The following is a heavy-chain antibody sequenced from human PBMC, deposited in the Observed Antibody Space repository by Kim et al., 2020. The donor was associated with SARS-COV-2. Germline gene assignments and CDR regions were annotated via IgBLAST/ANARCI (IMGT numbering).Heavy chain of an antibody. D-gene: IGHD2-2*01. CDR3: ARDQVAAAAPYYFDY. CDR1: GGSISSSRYY. Sequence: SETLSLTCTVSGGSISSSRYYWGWIRQPPGKGLEWIGSIYYSGSTYYNPSLKSRVTISVDTSKNQFSLKLSSVTAADTAVYYCARDQVAAAAPYYFDYWGHGTLVTVSS. J-gene: IGHJ4*01. V-gene: IGHV4-39*07. CDR2: IYYSGST.